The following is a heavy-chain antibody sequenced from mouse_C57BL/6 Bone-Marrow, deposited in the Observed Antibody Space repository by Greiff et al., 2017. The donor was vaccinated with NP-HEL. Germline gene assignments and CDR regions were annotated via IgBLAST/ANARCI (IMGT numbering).Heavy chain of an antibody. D-gene: IGHD2-3*01. Sequence: QVQLQQSGAELARPGASVKMSCKASGYTFTSYTMHWVKQRPGQGLEWIGYIYPSSGYTKYNQKFKDKATLTADKSSSTAYMQLSSLTSEDSAVYYCARRIYERYYFDYWGQGTTLTVSS. J-gene: IGHJ2*01. V-gene: IGHV1-4*01. CDR1: GYTFTSYT. CDR2: IYPSSGYT. CDR3: ARRIYERYYFDY.